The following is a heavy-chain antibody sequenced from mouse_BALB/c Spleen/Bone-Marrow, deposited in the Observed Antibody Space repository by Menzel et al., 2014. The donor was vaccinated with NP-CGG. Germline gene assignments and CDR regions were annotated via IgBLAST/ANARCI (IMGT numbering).Heavy chain of an antibody. CDR3: AREGNPYAMDY. V-gene: IGHV1S56*01. CDR1: GYTFTSYY. Sequence: QVQLKESGPELVKPGASVRISCKASGYTFTSYYIHWVKQRPGQGLEWIGWIYPGNVNTKYNEKFKDKATLTADKSSSTAYMQLSSLTSEDSAVYFCAREGNPYAMDYWGQGTSVTVSS. CDR2: IYPGNVNT. D-gene: IGHD2-1*01. J-gene: IGHJ4*01.